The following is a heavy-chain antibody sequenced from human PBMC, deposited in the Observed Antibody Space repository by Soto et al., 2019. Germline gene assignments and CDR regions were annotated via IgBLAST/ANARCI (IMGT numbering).Heavy chain of an antibody. V-gene: IGHV4-34*01. CDR1: GGSFSGYY. D-gene: IGHD6-13*01. Sequence: SETLSLTCAVYGGSFSGYYWSWIRQPPGKGLEWIGEINHSGSTNYNPSLKSRVTISVDTSKNQFSLKLSSVTAADTAVYYCAREEKSIAAAGTDAFDIWGQGTMVTVSS. CDR3: AREEKSIAAAGTDAFDI. CDR2: INHSGST. J-gene: IGHJ3*02.